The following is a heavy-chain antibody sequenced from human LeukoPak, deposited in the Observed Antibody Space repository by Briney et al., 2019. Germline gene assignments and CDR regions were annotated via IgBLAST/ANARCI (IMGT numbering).Heavy chain of an antibody. CDR1: GFTFSNHA. V-gene: IGHV3-23*01. J-gene: IGHJ4*02. CDR2: VSDSGTST. D-gene: IGHD1-1*01. CDR3: AKGIGRTCSRGNVFDS. Sequence: PGGSLRLSCAASGFTFSNHAMGWVRQAPGKGLEWVSDVSDSGTSTCYADSVKGRFAISRDNSKNTPYLQMSSPRGEDTAVYHCAKGIGRTCSRGNVFDSWGQGTLVTVSS.